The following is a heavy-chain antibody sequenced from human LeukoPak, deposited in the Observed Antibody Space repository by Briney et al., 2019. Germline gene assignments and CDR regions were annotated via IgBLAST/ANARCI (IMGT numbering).Heavy chain of an antibody. D-gene: IGHD6-19*01. V-gene: IGHV4-59*01. Sequence: SETLSLTFTVSGGSISSYYWSWIRQPPGKGLEWIGYIYYSGSTNYNPSLKSRVTISVDTSKNQFSLKLSSVTAADTAVYYCAREDAVALDYWGQGTLVTVSS. J-gene: IGHJ4*02. CDR1: GGSISSYY. CDR3: AREDAVALDY. CDR2: IYYSGST.